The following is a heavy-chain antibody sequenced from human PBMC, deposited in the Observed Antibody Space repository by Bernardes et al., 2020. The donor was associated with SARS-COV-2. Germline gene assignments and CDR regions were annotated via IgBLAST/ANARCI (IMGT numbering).Heavy chain of an antibody. CDR1: GFTFNNYW. D-gene: IGHD1-26*01. Sequence: GGSLRLSCTASGFTFNNYWMHWVRQSPGKGLVWVSRINSDGSSRSYADSVKGRFTISRDNAENTLYLEMNSLRAEDTAVYYCARGSFYSYNWFDPWGQGTLVTVSS. J-gene: IGHJ5*02. CDR2: INSDGSSR. V-gene: IGHV3-74*01. CDR3: ARGSFYSYNWFDP.